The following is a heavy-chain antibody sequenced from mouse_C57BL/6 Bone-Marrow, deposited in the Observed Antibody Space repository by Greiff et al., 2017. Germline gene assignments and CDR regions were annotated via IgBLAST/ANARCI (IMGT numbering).Heavy chain of an antibody. J-gene: IGHJ3*01. V-gene: IGHV5-6*01. CDR3: ARHGYDYAWFAY. CDR2: ISSGGSYT. D-gene: IGHD2-4*01. Sequence: EVQRVESGGDLVKPGGSLKLSCAASGFTFSSYGMSWVRQTPDKRLEWVATISSGGSYTYYPDSVKGRFTISRDNAKNTLYLQMSSRKSEDTAMYYCARHGYDYAWFAYWGQGTLVTVSA. CDR1: GFTFSSYG.